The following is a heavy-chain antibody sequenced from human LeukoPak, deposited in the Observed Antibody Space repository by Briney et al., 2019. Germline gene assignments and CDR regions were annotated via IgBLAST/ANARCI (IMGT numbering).Heavy chain of an antibody. CDR1: GGSISSGDFY. CDR3: AELGNGDY. D-gene: IGHD7-27*01. CDR2: IYYSGTA. V-gene: IGHV4-31*03. Sequence: SETLSLTCTVSGGSISSGDFYWSWVRQHPEKGLEWIGYIYYSGTAYYNPSLKSRVTMSVDTSKNQFSLKLDSVTAADTAVYYCAELGNGDYWGQGTLVTVSS. J-gene: IGHJ4*02.